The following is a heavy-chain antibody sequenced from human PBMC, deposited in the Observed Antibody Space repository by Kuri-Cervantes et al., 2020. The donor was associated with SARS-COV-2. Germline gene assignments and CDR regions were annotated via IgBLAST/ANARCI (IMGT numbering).Heavy chain of an antibody. CDR3: ATPAPEYGGNSGGWVF. CDR1: GFTFDDYG. V-gene: IGHV3-30*03. J-gene: IGHJ4*02. Sequence: GGSLRLSCAASGFTFDDYGMSWVRQAPGKGLEWVAVISYDGSNKYYADSVKGRFTISRDNSKNTLYLQMNSLRAEDTAVYYCATPAPEYGGNSGGWVFWGQGTLVTVSS. D-gene: IGHD4-23*01. CDR2: ISYDGSNK.